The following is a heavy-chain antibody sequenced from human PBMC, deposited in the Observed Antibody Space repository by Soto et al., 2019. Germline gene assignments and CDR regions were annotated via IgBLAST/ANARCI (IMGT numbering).Heavy chain of an antibody. J-gene: IGHJ6*03. Sequence: GESLKISCKGSGYSFTSYWIGWVRQMPGKGLEWMGIIYPGDSDTRYSPSFQGQVTISADKSISTAYLQWSSLKASDTAMYYCARHLFAVVPADTAPYMDVWGKGTTVTVSS. D-gene: IGHD2-2*01. CDR2: IYPGDSDT. CDR3: ARHLFAVVPADTAPYMDV. V-gene: IGHV5-51*01. CDR1: GYSFTSYW.